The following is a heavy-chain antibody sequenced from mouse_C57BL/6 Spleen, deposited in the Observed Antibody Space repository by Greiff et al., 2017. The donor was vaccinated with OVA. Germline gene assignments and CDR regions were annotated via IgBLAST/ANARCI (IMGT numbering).Heavy chain of an antibody. D-gene: IGHD1-1*01. CDR2: IDPSDSYT. CDR3: ARSGFITTVVATDYAMDY. Sequence: QVQLQQPGAELVRPGTSVKLSCKASGYTFTSYWMHWVKQRPGQGLEWIGVIDPSDSYTNYNQKFKGKATLTVDTSSSTAYMQLSSLTSEDSAVYYCARSGFITTVVATDYAMDYWGQGTSVTVSS. V-gene: IGHV1-59*01. J-gene: IGHJ4*01. CDR1: GYTFTSYW.